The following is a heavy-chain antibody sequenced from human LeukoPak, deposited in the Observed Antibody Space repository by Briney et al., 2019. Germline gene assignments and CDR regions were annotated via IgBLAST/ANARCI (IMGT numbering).Heavy chain of an antibody. J-gene: IGHJ3*01. D-gene: IGHD1-26*01. CDR3: AKRSPYSGSFGSFDF. CDR2: ISGTGGTT. V-gene: IGHV3-23*01. CDR1: GFTFSTSG. Sequence: GGSLRLSCAASGFTFSTSGMSWFRQAPGMGLEWVSRISGTGGTTNYADSVKGRFTVSRDNIKNTLYLQMSSLRADDTALYYCAKRSPYSGSFGSFDFWGQGTMVTVSS.